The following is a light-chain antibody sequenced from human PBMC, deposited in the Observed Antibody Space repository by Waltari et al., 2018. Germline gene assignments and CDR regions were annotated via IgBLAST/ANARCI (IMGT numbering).Light chain of an antibody. J-gene: IGLJ3*02. V-gene: IGLV1-40*01. Sequence: QSVLTQPPSVSGAPGQTVTISCTGTDSNIGAGFDVNWYQQLPGTAPKVVIYVNNNLPSVFPYLVSGSKSGTSASLAITGLQAEDEADYYCQAQDSSLGVFGGGTKVTVL. CDR1: DSNIGAGFD. CDR3: QAQDSSLGV. CDR2: VNN.